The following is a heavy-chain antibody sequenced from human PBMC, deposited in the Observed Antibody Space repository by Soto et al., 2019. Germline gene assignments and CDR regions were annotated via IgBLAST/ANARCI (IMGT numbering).Heavy chain of an antibody. CDR2: IYTDGSRT. CDR3: ARGLMHLYGMDV. V-gene: IGHV3-74*01. CDR1: GFTFSSYW. D-gene: IGHD3-16*01. J-gene: IGHJ6*02. Sequence: EVQLVESGGGLVQPGGSLRLSCAASGFTFSSYWMHWVRQAPGKGLVWVSRIYTDGSRTNYADSVKGRFTISRDNAKNTLYLQLNSLRAEDTAVYYCARGLMHLYGMDVWGQGTTVTVSS.